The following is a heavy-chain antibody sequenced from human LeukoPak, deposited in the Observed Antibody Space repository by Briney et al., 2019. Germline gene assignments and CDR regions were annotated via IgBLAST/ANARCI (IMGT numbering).Heavy chain of an antibody. CDR1: GGTFSSYA. D-gene: IGHD5-12*01. V-gene: IGHV1-69*01. Sequence: GSSVKLSCKASGGTFSSYAISWVRQAPRQGLEWMGGIVPIFGTTKYAQKFQGRVTLTADESTSTAYMELSSLRSEDTAFYYCARDPGHSGGQNWGQGTLVTVSS. CDR3: ARDPGHSGGQN. CDR2: IVPIFGTT. J-gene: IGHJ4*02.